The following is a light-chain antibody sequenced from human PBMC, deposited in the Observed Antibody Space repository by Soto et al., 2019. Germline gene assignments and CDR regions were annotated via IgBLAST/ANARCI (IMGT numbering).Light chain of an antibody. J-gene: IGKJ2*01. CDR2: KAS. V-gene: IGKV1-5*03. Sequence: DIPMTQSPSTLSASVGDRVTITCRASQSISNWLAWYQQKPGKAPKLLIYKASNLESGVPSRFSGSGSGTEFTLTISSLQPDDFATYYCQQYNSYPYTFGQGTKLEIK. CDR3: QQYNSYPYT. CDR1: QSISNW.